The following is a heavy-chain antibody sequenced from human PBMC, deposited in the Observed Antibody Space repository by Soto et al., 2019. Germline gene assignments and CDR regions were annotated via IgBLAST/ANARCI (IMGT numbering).Heavy chain of an antibody. CDR3: ARDTLRGDFDY. Sequence: GVSLRLSCAVSGFSFSRNSMHWVRQAPGKGLEWVSSISSGSAYIFYADSVKGRFTISRDNAKNSLYLQMNSLRAEDTAVYYCARDTLRGDFDYWGQGTLVTVSS. CDR1: GFSFSRNS. D-gene: IGHD3-16*01. CDR2: ISSGSAYI. V-gene: IGHV3-21*01. J-gene: IGHJ4*02.